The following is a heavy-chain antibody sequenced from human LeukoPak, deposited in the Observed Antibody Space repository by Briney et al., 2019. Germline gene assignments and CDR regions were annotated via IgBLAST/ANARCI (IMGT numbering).Heavy chain of an antibody. CDR2: IYNSGST. Sequence: SETLSLTCAVSGYSISSGCYWGWIRQPPGKGLEWIGSIYNSGSTYYNPSLKSRVTISVDTSKNQFSLKLSSVTAADTAVYYCARRHASGWYFDYWGQGTLVTISS. J-gene: IGHJ4*02. CDR3: ARRHASGWYFDY. D-gene: IGHD6-19*01. V-gene: IGHV4-38-2*01. CDR1: GYSISSGCY.